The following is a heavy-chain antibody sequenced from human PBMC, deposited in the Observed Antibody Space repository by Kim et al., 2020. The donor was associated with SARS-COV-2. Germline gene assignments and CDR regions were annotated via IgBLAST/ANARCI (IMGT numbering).Heavy chain of an antibody. Sequence: GGSLRLSCAASGFTFSSYAMSWVRQAPGKGLEWVSAISGSGGSTYYADSVKGRFTISRDNSKNTLYLQMNSLRAEDTAVYYCAKGSPGSWYRAYYYYGMDVWGQGTTVTVSS. CDR3: AKGSPGSWYRAYYYYGMDV. CDR2: ISGSGGST. J-gene: IGHJ6*02. D-gene: IGHD6-13*01. V-gene: IGHV3-23*01. CDR1: GFTFSSYA.